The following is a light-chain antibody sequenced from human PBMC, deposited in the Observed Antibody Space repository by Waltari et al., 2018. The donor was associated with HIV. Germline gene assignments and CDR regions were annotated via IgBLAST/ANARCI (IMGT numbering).Light chain of an antibody. V-gene: IGKV4-1*01. CDR1: RTLYFNSNNQNY. CDR2: WAS. CDR3: QQYYTIDST. Sequence: IVMTQSPDSLPVSLGERATIHCRSSRTLYFNSNNQNYLAWYQQKPGQSPKVLMYWASTRASGVPGRFSGSGSGTDFNLTISSLQADDVAVYYCQQYYTIDSTFGGGTKVEIK. J-gene: IGKJ4*01.